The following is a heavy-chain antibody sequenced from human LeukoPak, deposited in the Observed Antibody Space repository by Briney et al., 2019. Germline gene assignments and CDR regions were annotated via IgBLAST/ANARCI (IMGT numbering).Heavy chain of an antibody. V-gene: IGHV4-39*07. CDR2: IYYSGST. Sequence: SETLSLTCTVSGGSISSSSYYWGWIRQPPGKGLEWSGSIYYSGSTYYNPSLKSRVTISVDTSKNQFSLKLSSVTAADTAVYYCARDSTWGQGTLVTVSS. J-gene: IGHJ5*02. D-gene: IGHD2-2*01. CDR1: GGSISSSSYY. CDR3: ARDST.